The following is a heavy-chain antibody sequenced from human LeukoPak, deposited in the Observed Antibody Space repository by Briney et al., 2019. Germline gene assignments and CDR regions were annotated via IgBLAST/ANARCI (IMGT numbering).Heavy chain of an antibody. Sequence: KNGESLKISCKGSGYSFTSYWIGWVRQMPGKGLEWMGIIYPGDSDTRYSPSFQGQVTISADKSINTAYLQWSSLKASHTAMYYCATQRGDYSSSSVDYWGQGTLVTVSS. V-gene: IGHV5-51*01. J-gene: IGHJ4*02. CDR2: IYPGDSDT. CDR3: ATQRGDYSSSSVDY. CDR1: GYSFTSYW. D-gene: IGHD6-6*01.